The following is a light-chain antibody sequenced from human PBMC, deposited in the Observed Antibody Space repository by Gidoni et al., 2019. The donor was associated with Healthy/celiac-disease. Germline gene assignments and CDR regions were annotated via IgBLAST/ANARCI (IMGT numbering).Light chain of an antibody. CDR1: QSVLYSSNNKNY. V-gene: IGKV4-1*01. Sequence: DIVMTQSPDSLAVSXGERATINCKSSQSVLYSSNNKNYLAWYQQKPGQPPKLLIYWASTRESGVPDRFSGSGSGTDFTLTISSLQAEDVAVYYCQQYYSTPPLTFGGGTKVEIK. J-gene: IGKJ4*01. CDR2: WAS. CDR3: QQYYSTPPLT.